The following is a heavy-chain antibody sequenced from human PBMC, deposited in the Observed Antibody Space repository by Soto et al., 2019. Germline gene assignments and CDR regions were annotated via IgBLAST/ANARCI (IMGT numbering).Heavy chain of an antibody. D-gene: IGHD4-17*01. Sequence: GASVKVSCKASGGTFSSYAISWVRQAPGQGLEWMGGIIPIFGTANYAQKFQGRVTITADESTSTAYMELSSLRSEDTAVYYCARRDKYGDYDPIYYYYYGMDVWGQGTTVTVSS. J-gene: IGHJ6*02. CDR1: GGTFSSYA. CDR3: ARRDKYGDYDPIYYYYYGMDV. CDR2: IIPIFGTA. V-gene: IGHV1-69*13.